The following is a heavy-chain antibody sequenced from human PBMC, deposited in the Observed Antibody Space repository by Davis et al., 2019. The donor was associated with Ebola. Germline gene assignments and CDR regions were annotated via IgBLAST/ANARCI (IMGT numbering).Heavy chain of an antibody. D-gene: IGHD2-21*02. J-gene: IGHJ4*02. Sequence: GESLKISCKGSGYSFTSYWIGWVRQMPGKGLEWMGIIYPGDSDTRYSPSFQGHVTISAEKSSNPAYLQWSSLKASDTATYYCAKLGRSSDYYGRHFDWWGQGTLVTVSS. CDR3: AKLGRSSDYYGRHFDW. CDR1: GYSFTSYW. CDR2: IYPGDSDT. V-gene: IGHV5-51*01.